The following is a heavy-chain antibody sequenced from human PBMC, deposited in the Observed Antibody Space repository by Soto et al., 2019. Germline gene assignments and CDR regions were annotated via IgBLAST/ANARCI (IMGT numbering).Heavy chain of an antibody. D-gene: IGHD4-17*01. CDR3: ARHGFYGDYASNYFDH. Sequence: PXESLKISCKGSGYSFSNYWIAWVRQMPGKGLEYIGIIYPSDSDTSYSPSFQGQVTISADKSISTAYLQWSSLKASDTAIYYCARHGFYGDYASNYFDHWGQGNLVTVSS. CDR1: GYSFSNYW. J-gene: IGHJ4*02. CDR2: IYPSDSDT. V-gene: IGHV5-51*01.